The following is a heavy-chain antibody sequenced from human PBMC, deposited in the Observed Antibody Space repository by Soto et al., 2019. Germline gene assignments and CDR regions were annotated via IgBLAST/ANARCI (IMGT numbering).Heavy chain of an antibody. J-gene: IGHJ1*01. CDR1: GFTSSNAW. CDR2: IKSKTDGGTT. V-gene: IGHV3-15*01. CDR3: TKAVAGVAEYFQH. Sequence: EVQLVESGGGLVKPGGSLRLSCAASGFTSSNAWMSWVRQAPGKGLEWVGRIKSKTDGGTTDYAAPVKGRFTISRDDSKNTLYLQMNSLKTEDTAVYYCTKAVAGVAEYFQHWGQGTLVTVSS. D-gene: IGHD6-19*01.